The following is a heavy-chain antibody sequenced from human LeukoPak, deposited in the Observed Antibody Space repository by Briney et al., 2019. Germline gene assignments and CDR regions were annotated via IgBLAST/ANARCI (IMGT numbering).Heavy chain of an antibody. CDR1: GGSISSGSYY. Sequence: KPSETLSLTCTVSGGSISSGSYYWSWIRQPAGKGLEWSGRIYTSGSTNYNPSLKSRVTISVDTSKNQFSLKLSSVTAADTAVYYCAYVWMDHYYYMDVWGKGTTVTVSS. CDR3: AYVWMDHYYYMDV. V-gene: IGHV4-61*02. J-gene: IGHJ6*03. CDR2: IYTSGST. D-gene: IGHD2-8*01.